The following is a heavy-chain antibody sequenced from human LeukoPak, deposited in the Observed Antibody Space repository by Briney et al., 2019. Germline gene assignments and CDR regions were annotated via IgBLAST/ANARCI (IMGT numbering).Heavy chain of an antibody. D-gene: IGHD2/OR15-2a*01. V-gene: IGHV3-9*01. CDR3: ANYLYYFDY. CDR1: GFTFDDYA. J-gene: IGHJ4*02. CDR2: ISWNSGSI. Sequence: QAGGSLRLSCAASGFTFDDYAMHWVRQAPGKGLEWVSGISWNSGSIGYADSVKGRFTISRDNSKNTLYLQMNSLRAEDTAVYYCANYLYYFDYWGQGTLVTVSS.